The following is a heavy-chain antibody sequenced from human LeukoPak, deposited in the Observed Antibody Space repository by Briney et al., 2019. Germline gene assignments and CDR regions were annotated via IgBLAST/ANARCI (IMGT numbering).Heavy chain of an antibody. CDR2: INSDGSST. D-gene: IGHD3-9*01. J-gene: IGHJ4*02. Sequence: GGSLRLSCAASGFTFSSYWMHWVRQAPGKGLVWVSRINSDGSSTSYADSVKGRFTISRDNAKNTLYLQMNSLRAEDTAVYYCVREPYDILTGYYGHCDYWGQGTLVTASS. CDR3: VREPYDILTGYYGHCDY. V-gene: IGHV3-74*01. CDR1: GFTFSSYW.